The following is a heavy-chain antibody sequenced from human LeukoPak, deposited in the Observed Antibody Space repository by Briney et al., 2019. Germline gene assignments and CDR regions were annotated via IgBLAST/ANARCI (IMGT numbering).Heavy chain of an antibody. CDR1: GFTVSSNY. V-gene: IGHV3-53*04. D-gene: IGHD6-13*01. Sequence: GGSLRLSCAASGFTVSSNYMSWVRQAPGKGLEWVSVIYSGGSTYYADSVKGRFTISRHNSKNTLYLQMNSLRAEDTAVYYCARGTVGYTGWFDPWGQGTLVTVSS. CDR3: ARGTVGYTGWFDP. J-gene: IGHJ5*02. CDR2: IYSGGST.